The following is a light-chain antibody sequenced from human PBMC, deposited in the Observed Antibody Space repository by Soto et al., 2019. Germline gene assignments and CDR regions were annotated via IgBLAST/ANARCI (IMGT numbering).Light chain of an antibody. Sequence: DIQMTQSPSTLSASVGDRVAITCRASQNINSKLAWFHKKTGNAPKLLITDAYNFESGVPSRFSGSVSGTDFTLTIVGLQPDDFSTYYCQEYDTYFLFTFGQGTTLDIK. CDR2: DAY. J-gene: IGKJ2*01. V-gene: IGKV1-5*01. CDR3: QEYDTYFLFT. CDR1: QNINSK.